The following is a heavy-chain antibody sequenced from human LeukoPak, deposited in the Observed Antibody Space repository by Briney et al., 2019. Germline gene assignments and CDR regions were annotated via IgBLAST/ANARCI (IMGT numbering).Heavy chain of an antibody. CDR1: GGSISSGSYY. Sequence: SQTLSLTCTVSGGSISSGSYYWSWIRQPAGKGLEWIGRIYTSGSTNYNPSLKSRVTVSVDTSKNQFSLKLSSVTAADTAVYYCASTARQCGSGSYYHYYYYMDVWGKGTTVTVSS. V-gene: IGHV4-61*02. CDR3: ASTARQCGSGSYYHYYYYMDV. CDR2: IYTSGST. D-gene: IGHD3-10*01. J-gene: IGHJ6*03.